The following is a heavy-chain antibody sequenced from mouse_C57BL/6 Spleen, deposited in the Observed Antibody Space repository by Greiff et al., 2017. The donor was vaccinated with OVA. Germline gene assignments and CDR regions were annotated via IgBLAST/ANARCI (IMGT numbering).Heavy chain of an antibody. CDR1: GYTFTSYW. V-gene: IGHV1-64*01. CDR3: ARGVRGDGFAY. D-gene: IGHD2-14*01. CDR2: IHPNSGST. J-gene: IGHJ3*01. Sequence: QVQLKQSGAELVKPGASVKLSCKASGYTFTSYWMHWVKQRPGQGLEWIGMIHPNSGSTNYNEKFKSKATLTADKSSSTAYMQLSSLTSEDSAVYYCARGVRGDGFAYWGQGTLVTVSA.